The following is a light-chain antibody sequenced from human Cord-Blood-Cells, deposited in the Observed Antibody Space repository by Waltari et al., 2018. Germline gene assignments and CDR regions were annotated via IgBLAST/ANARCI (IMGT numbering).Light chain of an antibody. CDR1: SSDVGGYTY. CDR2: DVS. CDR3: SSYTSSSTYV. J-gene: IGLJ1*01. V-gene: IGLV2-14*01. Sequence: QSALTQPASVSGSPGQSITISCTGTSSDVGGYTYVSCYQQHPGKAPKRMIYDVSNRPSGVSNRSSGSKSGNTSSLTISGLQAEDEADYYCSSYTSSSTYVFGTGTKVTVL.